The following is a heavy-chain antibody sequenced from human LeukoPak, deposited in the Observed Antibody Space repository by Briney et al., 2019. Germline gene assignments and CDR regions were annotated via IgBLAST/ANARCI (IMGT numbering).Heavy chain of an antibody. Sequence: PSETLSLTCTVSGGSISSYYWSWIRQPPGKGLEWIGYIYYSGSTNYSPSLKSRVTISVDTSKNQFSLKLSSVTAADTAVYYCARAPYSSGWYSYYYYYYMDVWGKGTTVTVSS. CDR2: IYYSGST. J-gene: IGHJ6*03. CDR1: GGSISSYY. D-gene: IGHD6-19*01. CDR3: ARAPYSSGWYSYYYYYYMDV. V-gene: IGHV4-59*01.